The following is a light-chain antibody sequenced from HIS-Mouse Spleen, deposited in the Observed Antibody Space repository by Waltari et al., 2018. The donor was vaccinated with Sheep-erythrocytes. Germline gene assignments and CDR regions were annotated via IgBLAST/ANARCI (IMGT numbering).Light chain of an antibody. V-gene: IGLV3-10*01. CDR1: ALQKKY. CDR3: YSTDSSGNHRV. CDR2: EDS. Sequence: SYELTQPPSVSVSPGQTDRTTCSGDALQKKYAYWYQQKSGQAPVLVIDEDSKRPSGIPERFSGSSSGTMATLTISGAQVEDEADYYCYSTDSSGNHRVFGGGTKLTVL. J-gene: IGLJ2*01.